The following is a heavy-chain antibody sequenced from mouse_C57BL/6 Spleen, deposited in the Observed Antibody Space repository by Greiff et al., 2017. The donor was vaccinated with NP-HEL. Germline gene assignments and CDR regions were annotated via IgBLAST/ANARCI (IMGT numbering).Heavy chain of an antibody. CDR1: GFNIKDYY. J-gene: IGHJ1*03. Sequence: EVQLQQSGAELVRPGASVKLSCTASGFNIKDYYMHWVKQRPEQGLEWIGRIDPEDGDTEYAPKFQGKATMTADTSSNTAYLQLSSLTSEDTAVYYCTITTVVATWYFDVWGTGTTVTVSS. CDR3: TITTVVATWYFDV. D-gene: IGHD1-1*01. CDR2: IDPEDGDT. V-gene: IGHV14-1*01.